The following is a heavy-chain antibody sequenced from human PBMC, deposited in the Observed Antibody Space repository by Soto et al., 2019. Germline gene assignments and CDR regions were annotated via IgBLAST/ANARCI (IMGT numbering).Heavy chain of an antibody. V-gene: IGHV4-59*12. CDR1: GGSINSYY. Sequence: KTSETLSLTCTVSGGSINSYYWSWIRQPPGKGLEWIGRIYYSGSTNYNPSLKSRVTISVDTSTKQFSLKLTSVTAADTAVYYCARNWLYPGHGFDSWGQGTLVTVSS. J-gene: IGHJ5*01. D-gene: IGHD3-16*02. CDR3: ARNWLYPGHGFDS. CDR2: IYYSGST.